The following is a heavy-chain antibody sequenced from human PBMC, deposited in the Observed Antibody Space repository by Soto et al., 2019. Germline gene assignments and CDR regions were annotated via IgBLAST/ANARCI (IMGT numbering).Heavy chain of an antibody. J-gene: IGHJ3*02. CDR3: ARVGGMNAFDI. CDR1: GFTLSYYS. V-gene: IGHV3-64*02. D-gene: IGHD1-20*01. Sequence: VGSLRLSCAASGFTLSYYSMHWVRQAPGKGLEYVSAISTNGGRTYYADSVKGRFTISRDDSKNTLFLQMGSLRAEDMAVYYCARVGGMNAFDIWGQGTMVTVSS. CDR2: ISTNGGRT.